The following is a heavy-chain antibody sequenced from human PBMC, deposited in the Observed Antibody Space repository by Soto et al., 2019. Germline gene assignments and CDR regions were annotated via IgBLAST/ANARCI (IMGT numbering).Heavy chain of an antibody. CDR2: FGGRDFNT. J-gene: IGHJ3*02. V-gene: IGHV3-23*01. CDR3: AIGPDPGAFDI. D-gene: IGHD3-10*01. CDR1: GFTFRSYA. Sequence: EVQLLESGGGLVQPGGSLRLSCAASGFTFRSYAMSWVRQAPGRGLEWVSTFGGRDFNTYYADSVKGRFTVSRDNDNSALLLQMNGLRAEDTAVYYCAIGPDPGAFDIWGQGTLVTVSS.